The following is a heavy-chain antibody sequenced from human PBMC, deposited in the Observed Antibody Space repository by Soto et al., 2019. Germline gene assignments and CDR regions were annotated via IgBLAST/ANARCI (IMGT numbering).Heavy chain of an antibody. J-gene: IGHJ6*02. V-gene: IGHV1-69*01. D-gene: IGHD3-10*01. Sequence: QVQLVQSGAEVKKPGSSVKVSCKASGGTFSSYAISWVRQAPGQGLEWKGGIIPIFGTANYAQKFQGRVTITADEFTSTAYMELSRLSSEDTAVYYCASGVEYMNYYYYGMDVWGQGTTVTVSS. CDR2: IIPIFGTA. CDR3: ASGVEYMNYYYYGMDV. CDR1: GGTFSSYA.